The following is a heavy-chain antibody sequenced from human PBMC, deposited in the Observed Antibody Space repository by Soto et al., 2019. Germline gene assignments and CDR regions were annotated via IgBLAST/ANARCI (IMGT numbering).Heavy chain of an antibody. V-gene: IGHV1-18*01. Sequence: QVQLVQSGAEVKKPGASVKVSCKASGYTFTSYGISWVRQAPGQGLEWMGWISAYNGNTNYAQKLQGRVTMTTDTSTSTAYMERRSLRSDDTAVYYCARELLVPAATPVWWFDPWGQGTLVTVSS. J-gene: IGHJ5*02. D-gene: IGHD2-2*01. CDR2: ISAYNGNT. CDR1: GYTFTSYG. CDR3: ARELLVPAATPVWWFDP.